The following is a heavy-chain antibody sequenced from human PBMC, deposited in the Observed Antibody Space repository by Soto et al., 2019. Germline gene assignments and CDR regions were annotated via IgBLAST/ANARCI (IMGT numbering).Heavy chain of an antibody. CDR1: GFTFRSYA. V-gene: IGHV3-30-3*01. Sequence: GGSLRLSCAASGFTFRSYAMHWVRQAPGKGLEWVAVISYDGSNKYYADSVKGRFTISRDNSKNTLYLQMNSLRAEDTAVYYCARDFRPYGWHGPHYYYYGMDVWGHGTMVTVSS. CDR3: ARDFRPYGWHGPHYYYYGMDV. J-gene: IGHJ6*02. D-gene: IGHD6-19*01. CDR2: ISYDGSNK.